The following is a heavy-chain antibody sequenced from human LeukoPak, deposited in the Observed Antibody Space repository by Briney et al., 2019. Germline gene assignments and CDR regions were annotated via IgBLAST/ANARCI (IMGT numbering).Heavy chain of an antibody. CDR1: GYTFTGYY. J-gene: IGHJ4*02. D-gene: IGHD2-2*03. V-gene: IGHV1-2*02. CDR3: AREGEGGYCSSTSCYGLAP. Sequence: WASVKVSCKASGYTFTGYYMHWVRQAPGQGLEWMGWINPNSGGTNYAQKFQGRVTMTRDTSISTAYMELSRLRSGDTAVYYCAREGEGGYCSSTSCYGLAPWGQGTLVTVSS. CDR2: INPNSGGT.